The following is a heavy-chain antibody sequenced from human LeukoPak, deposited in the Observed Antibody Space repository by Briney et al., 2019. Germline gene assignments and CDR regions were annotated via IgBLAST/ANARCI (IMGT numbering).Heavy chain of an antibody. D-gene: IGHD3-10*01. CDR1: GGSISSHY. CDR3: AREFGELFFGLYYYYMDV. Sequence: PSETLSLTCTVSGGSISSHYWSWIRQPPGKGLEWIGYIYYSGSTNYNPSLKSRVTISVDTSKNQFSLKLSSVTAADTAVYYCAREFGELFFGLYYYYMDVWGKGTTVTVSS. J-gene: IGHJ6*03. V-gene: IGHV4-59*11. CDR2: IYYSGST.